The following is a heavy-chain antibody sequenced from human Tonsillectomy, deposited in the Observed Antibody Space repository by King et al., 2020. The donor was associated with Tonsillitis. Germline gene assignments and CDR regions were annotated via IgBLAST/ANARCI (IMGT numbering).Heavy chain of an antibody. CDR3: ARRRGYSYGYPDY. CDR2: INHSGST. V-gene: IGHV4-34*01. CDR1: GGSFSGYY. D-gene: IGHD5-18*01. J-gene: IGHJ4*02. Sequence: VQLQQWGAGLLKPSETLSLTCAVYGGSFSGYYWSWIRQPPGKGLEWIGEINHSGSTNYNPSLKSRVTISVDTSKNQFSLKLSSVTAADTAVYYCARRRGYSYGYPDYWGQGTLVTVSS.